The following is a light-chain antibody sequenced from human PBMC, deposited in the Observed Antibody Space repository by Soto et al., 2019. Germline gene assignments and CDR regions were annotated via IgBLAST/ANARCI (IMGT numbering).Light chain of an antibody. CDR2: SSN. V-gene: IGLV1-44*01. CDR3: AAWDDSLNGHI. J-gene: IGLJ1*01. Sequence: QSALTQPHSASGTPGQRVTISCSGSSSNIGSNSVHWFQQVPGTAPKPLIYSSNQRPSGVPERFSGSKSGTSASPAISGLQSEDEADYYCAAWDDSLNGHIFGTGTKVTVL. CDR1: SSNIGSNS.